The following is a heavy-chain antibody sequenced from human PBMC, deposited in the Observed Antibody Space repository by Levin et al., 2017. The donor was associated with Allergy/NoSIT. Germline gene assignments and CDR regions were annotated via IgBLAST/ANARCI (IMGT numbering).Heavy chain of an antibody. CDR3: TSGDYGDYDYDYYMDG. Sequence: GGSLRLSCAASGFTFSGSAMHWVRQASGKGLEWVGRIRSKANSYATAYAASVKGRFTISRDDSKNTAYLQMNSLKTEDTAVYYCTSGDYGDYDYDYYMDGWGKGTTVTVSS. J-gene: IGHJ6*03. V-gene: IGHV3-73*01. CDR1: GFTFSGSA. CDR2: IRSKANSYAT. D-gene: IGHD4-17*01.